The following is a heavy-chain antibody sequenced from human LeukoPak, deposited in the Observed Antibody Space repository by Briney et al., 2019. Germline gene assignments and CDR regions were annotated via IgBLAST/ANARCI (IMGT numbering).Heavy chain of an antibody. CDR1: GFTFDDYH. CDR2: ISWNSGSI. D-gene: IGHD3-22*01. J-gene: IGHJ1*01. CDR3: AKDSSGYSEYFQH. Sequence: GGSLRLSCAASGFTFDDYHMPWLRQAQGKGLEWVTGISWNSGSIGYADSVQGRFTISRDNAKNSLYLQMNSLRAEDTALYYCAKDSSGYSEYFQHWGQGTLVTVSS. V-gene: IGHV3-9*01.